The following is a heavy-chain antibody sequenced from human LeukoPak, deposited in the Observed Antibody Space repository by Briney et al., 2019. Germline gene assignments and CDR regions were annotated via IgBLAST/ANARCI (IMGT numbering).Heavy chain of an antibody. V-gene: IGHV3-53*01. Sequence: GGSLRLSCAASGFTFSSYNMIWVRQAPGKGLEWVSFIYSAGSIYYSDSVKGRFTISIDNSKNTLYLQMNSLRAEDTAVYYCARVTEYHYYYMDVWGKGTTVTISS. D-gene: IGHD2/OR15-2a*01. CDR2: IYSAGSI. J-gene: IGHJ6*03. CDR3: ARVTEYHYYYMDV. CDR1: GFTFSSYN.